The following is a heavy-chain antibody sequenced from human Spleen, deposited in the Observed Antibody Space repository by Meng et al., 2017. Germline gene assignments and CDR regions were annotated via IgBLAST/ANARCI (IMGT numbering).Heavy chain of an antibody. Sequence: SVKVSCKASGGTFSSYAISWVRQAPGQGLEWMGGIIPIFGTANYAQKFQGRVTITTDESTSTAYMELSSLRSEDTAVYYCARVNYYDSSGHYLTEYYFDYWGQGTLVTVSS. J-gene: IGHJ4*02. D-gene: IGHD3-22*01. CDR2: IIPIFGTA. CDR1: GGTFSSYA. CDR3: ARVNYYDSSGHYLTEYYFDY. V-gene: IGHV1-69*05.